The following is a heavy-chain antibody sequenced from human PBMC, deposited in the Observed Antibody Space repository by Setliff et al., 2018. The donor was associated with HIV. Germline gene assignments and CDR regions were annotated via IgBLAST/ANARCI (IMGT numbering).Heavy chain of an antibody. CDR3: ARLSKYYDFWTPNY. J-gene: IGHJ4*02. V-gene: IGHV5-51*01. Sequence: PGESLKISCKGSRYSFTNYWIGWVRQMPANGLEWMGLIWPDDSDTIYSPSFQGQVTLSADKSITTVYLQFNSLEAPDTAIYYCARLSKYYDFWTPNYWGQGTLVTVSS. D-gene: IGHD3-3*01. CDR2: IWPDDSDT. CDR1: RYSFTNYW.